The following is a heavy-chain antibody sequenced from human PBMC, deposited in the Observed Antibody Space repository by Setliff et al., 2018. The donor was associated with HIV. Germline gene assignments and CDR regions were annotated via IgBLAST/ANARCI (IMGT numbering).Heavy chain of an antibody. V-gene: IGHV3-48*04. Sequence: GGSLRLSCAASGFTFNRYAMNWVRQTPEKGLEWVSYISASSANIQYADSVKGRFTISRDNAKNSVYLQMNSLRGDDTAVYYCASDPSYGSTYYYYVDVWGKGTTVTVSS. D-gene: IGHD6-13*01. CDR2: ISASSANI. J-gene: IGHJ6*03. CDR1: GFTFNRYA. CDR3: ASDPSYGSTYYYYVDV.